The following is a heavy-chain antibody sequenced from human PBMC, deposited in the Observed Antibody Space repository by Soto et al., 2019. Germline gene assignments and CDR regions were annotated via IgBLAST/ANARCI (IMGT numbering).Heavy chain of an antibody. CDR1: GGSFSGYY. D-gene: IGHD4-17*01. J-gene: IGHJ5*02. V-gene: IGHV4-34*01. Sequence: QVQLQLWGGGLLKPSESLSLTCAVYGGSFSGYYWSWIRQAPGKGLEWIGEISHSGSTNYNPSLKSRVTISIDTTKNQFSLMLTSVTAADTAVYYCAREGRLDYRAYWKSYNCFDPWGQGNMVTVSS. CDR2: ISHSGST. CDR3: AREGRLDYRAYWKSYNCFDP.